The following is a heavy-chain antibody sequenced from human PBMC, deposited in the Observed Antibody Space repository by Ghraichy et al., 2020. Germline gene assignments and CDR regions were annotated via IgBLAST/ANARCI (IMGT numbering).Heavy chain of an antibody. CDR1: GGSISSYY. Sequence: SETLSLTCTVSGGSISSYYWSWIRQPPGKGLEWIGYIYYSGSTNYNPSLKSRVTISVDTSKNQFSLKLSSVTAADTAVYYCARATYYDFWSGYYSWGGPRSSNWFDPWGQGTLVTVSS. V-gene: IGHV4-59*01. D-gene: IGHD3-3*01. CDR3: ARATYYDFWSGYYSWGGPRSSNWFDP. CDR2: IYYSGST. J-gene: IGHJ5*02.